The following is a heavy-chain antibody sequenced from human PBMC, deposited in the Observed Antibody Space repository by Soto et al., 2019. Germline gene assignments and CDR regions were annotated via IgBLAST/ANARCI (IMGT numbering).Heavy chain of an antibody. CDR3: ARDPIFYYASSGYGGSYFDY. CDR2: IYHSGST. CDR1: GASVTSDDYY. Sequence: SETLSLTCAVSGASVTSDDYYWSWIRQPPGKGLEWIGYIYHSGSTYYNPSLKSRVSISIDTSQNQFSLKLTSLTAADTAVYYCARDPIFYYASSGYGGSYFDYWGQGSRVTVSS. D-gene: IGHD3-22*01. V-gene: IGHV4-30-4*01. J-gene: IGHJ4*02.